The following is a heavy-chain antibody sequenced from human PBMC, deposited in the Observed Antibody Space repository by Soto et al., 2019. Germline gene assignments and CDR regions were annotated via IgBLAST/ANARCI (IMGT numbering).Heavy chain of an antibody. CDR3: AHRRRTYDTGPPVYFDY. D-gene: IGHD2-21*01. V-gene: IGHV2-5*01. Sequence: CGPTLVNPTQTLTLTCTFSGFSLSTSSVGVGWIRQPQVKALEWLALISWNDEKRYSPSLKNRLTITKYTSKNQVVLTLSNMDPVDTATYYCAHRRRTYDTGPPVYFDYWGQGALVTVSS. CDR1: GFSLSTSSVG. CDR2: ISWNDEK. J-gene: IGHJ4*02.